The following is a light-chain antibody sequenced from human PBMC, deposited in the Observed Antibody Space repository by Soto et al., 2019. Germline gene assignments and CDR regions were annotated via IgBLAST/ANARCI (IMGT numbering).Light chain of an antibody. J-gene: IGKJ5*01. CDR1: QSVSSY. CDR3: QQRSNWPPLT. CDR2: DAS. V-gene: IGKV3-11*01. Sequence: EIVLTQSPATLSLSPGERATLSCSCSQSVSSYLAWYQQKPGQAPRLLIYDASNRATGIPARFSGSGSGTDFTLTISSLEPEDFAVYYCQQRSNWPPLTFGQGTRLEIK.